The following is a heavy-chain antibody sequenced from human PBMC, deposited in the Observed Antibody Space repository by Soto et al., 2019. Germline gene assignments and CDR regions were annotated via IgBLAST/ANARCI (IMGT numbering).Heavy chain of an antibody. V-gene: IGHV4-59*01. CDR1: GGSISSYY. Sequence: SETLSLTCTVSGGSISSYYWSWIRQPPGKGLEWIGYIYYSGSTNYNPSLKSRVTISVDTSKNQLSLKLSSVTAADTAVYYCARLNYDILTGYYTPFDYWGQGTLVTVS. J-gene: IGHJ4*02. CDR2: IYYSGST. D-gene: IGHD3-9*01. CDR3: ARLNYDILTGYYTPFDY.